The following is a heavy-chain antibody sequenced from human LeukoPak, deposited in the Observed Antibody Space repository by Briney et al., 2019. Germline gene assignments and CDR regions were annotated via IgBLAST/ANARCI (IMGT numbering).Heavy chain of an antibody. CDR2: VFSRGTT. CDR3: ARTGEYSGSGPSWAFDI. D-gene: IGHD3-10*01. Sequence: SETLSLTCTVSDASMNNYYWSWIRQSPEKGLEWIGFVFSRGTTIYNPSFKSRLTMSIDTSKKQFSLRLSSVTAADTAVYYCARTGEYSGSGPSWAFDIWGQGTMVTVSS. J-gene: IGHJ3*02. CDR1: DASMNNYY. V-gene: IGHV4-4*07.